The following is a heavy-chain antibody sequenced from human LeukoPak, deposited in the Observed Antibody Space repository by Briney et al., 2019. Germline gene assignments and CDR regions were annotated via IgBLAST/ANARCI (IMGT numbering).Heavy chain of an antibody. Sequence: GGSLRLSCAASGFTFSDHYMSWIRQAPGKGLEWVSYISHTGTTMYYADSVKGRFTLSRDNARNSLYLQMNSLRAEDTAVFYCARGHWGLDSWGQGTLVTVSS. CDR3: ARGHWGLDS. D-gene: IGHD7-27*01. V-gene: IGHV3-11*04. CDR2: ISHTGTTM. CDR1: GFTFSDHY. J-gene: IGHJ4*02.